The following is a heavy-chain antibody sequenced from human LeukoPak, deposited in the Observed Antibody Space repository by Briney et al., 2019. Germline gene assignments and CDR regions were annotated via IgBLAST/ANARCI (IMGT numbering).Heavy chain of an antibody. CDR1: GFTFDDYA. CDR3: AKDKTRGPGDY. J-gene: IGHJ4*02. D-gene: IGHD1-14*01. Sequence: PGGSLRLSCAASGFTFDDYAMHWVRQTPGKGLECVSLISEDGGDTWYADSVKGRFTISRDNSKNSLYLQMNSLRAEDTACYYCAKDKTRGPGDYWGQGTLVTVSS. CDR2: ISEDGGDT. V-gene: IGHV3-43*02.